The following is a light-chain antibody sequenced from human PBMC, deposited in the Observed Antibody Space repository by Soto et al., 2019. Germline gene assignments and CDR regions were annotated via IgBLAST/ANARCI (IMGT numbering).Light chain of an antibody. V-gene: IGLV2-14*01. Sequence: QSAVTQPASVSGSPGQSITISCTGTSSDVGGYNYVSWYQHHPGKAPKLMIYEVNNRPSGVSNRFSGSKSGNTASLTISGLQAEHAADYYCSSYTSRTTLNVFGSGTKVTV. CDR3: SSYTSRTTLNV. J-gene: IGLJ1*01. CDR1: SSDVGGYNY. CDR2: EVN.